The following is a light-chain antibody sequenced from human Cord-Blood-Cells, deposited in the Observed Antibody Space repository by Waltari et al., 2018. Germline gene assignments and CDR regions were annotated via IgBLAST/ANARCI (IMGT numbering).Light chain of an antibody. CDR2: EFS. J-gene: IGLJ2*01. V-gene: IGLV2-14*01. Sequence: QSALTQPASVSGSPGPSITISCTGTRSDVGGYNYVSWYQQHPGQAPKLMIYEFSNRPSGVSNRFSGSKSGNTASLTISGLQAEDEADYYCSSYTSSSTLDVVFGGGTKLTVL. CDR3: SSYTSSSTLDVV. CDR1: RSDVGGYNY.